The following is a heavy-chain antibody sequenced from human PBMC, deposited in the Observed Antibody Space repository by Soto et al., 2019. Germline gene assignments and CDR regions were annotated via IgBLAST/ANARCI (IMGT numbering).Heavy chain of an antibody. CDR3: ARDRGLVARGWFDP. Sequence: QVQLQESGPGLVKPSQTLSLTCTVSGGSISSGDYYWGRIRQPPGKGLEWIGYIYYSGSTYYNPSLKSRVTISVDTSKNQFSLKLSSVTAADTAVYYCARDRGLVARGWFDPWGQGTLVTVSS. V-gene: IGHV4-30-4*01. CDR1: GGSISSGDYY. D-gene: IGHD3-10*01. J-gene: IGHJ5*02. CDR2: IYYSGST.